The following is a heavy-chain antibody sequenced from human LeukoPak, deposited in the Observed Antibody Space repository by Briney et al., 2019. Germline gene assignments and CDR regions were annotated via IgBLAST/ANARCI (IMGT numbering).Heavy chain of an antibody. CDR3: ARVRPPGSLFDY. V-gene: IGHV3-11*01. CDR2: ISSSGSTI. J-gene: IGHJ4*02. Sequence: GGSLRLSCAASGFTFSDYYMSWIRQAPGKGLGWVSYISSSGSTIYYADSVEGRFTISRDNAKNSLYLQMNSLRAEDTAVYYCARVRPPGSLFDYWGQGTLVTVSS. CDR1: GFTFSDYY.